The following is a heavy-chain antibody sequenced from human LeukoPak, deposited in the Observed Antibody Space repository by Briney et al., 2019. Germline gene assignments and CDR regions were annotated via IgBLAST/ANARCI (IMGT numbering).Heavy chain of an antibody. J-gene: IGHJ4*02. CDR3: ATRNDYYDSSGYYLPHFDY. Sequence: ASVKVSCKASGGTFSSYAISWVRQAPGQGLEWMGRIIPILGIANYAQKFQGRVTITADTSTSTAYMELSSLRSEDTAVYYCATRNDYYDSSGYYLPHFDYWGQGTLVTVSS. V-gene: IGHV1-69*04. D-gene: IGHD3-22*01. CDR2: IIPILGIA. CDR1: GGTFSSYA.